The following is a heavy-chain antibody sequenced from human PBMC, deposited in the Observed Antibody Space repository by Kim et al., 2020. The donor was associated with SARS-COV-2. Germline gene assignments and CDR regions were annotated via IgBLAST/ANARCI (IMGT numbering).Heavy chain of an antibody. CDR1: GFTFSSYA. Sequence: GGSLRLSCAASGFTFSSYAMSWVRQAPGKGLEWVSAISGSGGSTYYADSVKGRFTISRDNSKNTLYLQMNSLRAEDTAVYYCAKGATGGYYDSSGYYDYYYYYYGMDVWGQGTTVTVSS. V-gene: IGHV3-23*01. J-gene: IGHJ6*02. CDR2: ISGSGGST. CDR3: AKGATGGYYDSSGYYDYYYYYYGMDV. D-gene: IGHD3-22*01.